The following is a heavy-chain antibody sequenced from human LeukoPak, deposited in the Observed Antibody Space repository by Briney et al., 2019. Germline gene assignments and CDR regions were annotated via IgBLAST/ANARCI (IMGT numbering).Heavy chain of an antibody. CDR2: IYYSGIT. D-gene: IGHD2-15*01. Sequence: SETLSLTCTVSGGSISSYYWTWIRQPPGTGLEWIGYIYYSGITNYNPSLKSRVTISVDTSKNQFSLKLSSVTAVDTAVYYCARDRVALDYWGQGTLVTVSS. J-gene: IGHJ4*02. CDR3: ARDRVALDY. V-gene: IGHV4-59*01. CDR1: GGSISSYY.